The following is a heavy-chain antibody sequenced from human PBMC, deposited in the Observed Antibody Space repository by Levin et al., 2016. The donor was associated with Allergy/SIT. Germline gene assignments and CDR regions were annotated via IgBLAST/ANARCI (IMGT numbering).Heavy chain of an antibody. CDR3: ASGSYYDSSGYQCDY. J-gene: IGHJ4*02. D-gene: IGHD3-22*01. CDR2: ISRTSTYT. CDR1: GFTFSNYY. Sequence: GESLKISCAASGFTFSNYYMTWIRQAPGKGLEWVSFISRTSTYTSYGDSVKGRFTISRDNAKNSLYLQMNSLRAEDTAVYYCASGSYYDSSGYQCDYWGQGTLVTVSS. V-gene: IGHV3-11*06.